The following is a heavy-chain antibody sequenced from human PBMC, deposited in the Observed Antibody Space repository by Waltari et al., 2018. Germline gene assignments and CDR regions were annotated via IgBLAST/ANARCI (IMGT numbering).Heavy chain of an antibody. D-gene: IGHD3-3*01. J-gene: IGHJ4*02. CDR1: GFTFRAYT. CDR2: IRSKASGGTT. Sequence: SGGGLVQPGRSLRLSCTASGFTFRAYTITWVRQAPGKGLEWVGFIRSKASGGTTEFAASVKGRFTISRDDSNSIAYLQMNSLKTEDTAMYYCTRDFGQPESWGQGTLVTVSS. CDR3: TRDFGQPES. V-gene: IGHV3-49*04.